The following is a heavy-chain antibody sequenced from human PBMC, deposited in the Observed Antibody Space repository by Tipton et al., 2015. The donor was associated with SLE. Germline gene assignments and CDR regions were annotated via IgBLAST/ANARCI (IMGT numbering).Heavy chain of an antibody. D-gene: IGHD5-24*01. V-gene: IGHV3-7*01. CDR2: IKDDGTTE. J-gene: IGHJ4*02. Sequence: QLVQSGGGVVQPGRSLRLSCATSGLTFSSYGMHWVRQAPGKGLEWVANIKDDGTTENYVDSVKGRFTISRDNARNSVYLQMNVLRADDTAVYYCTRNIGHEMSDYWGQGTLVIVSS. CDR1: GLTFSSYG. CDR3: TRNIGHEMSDY.